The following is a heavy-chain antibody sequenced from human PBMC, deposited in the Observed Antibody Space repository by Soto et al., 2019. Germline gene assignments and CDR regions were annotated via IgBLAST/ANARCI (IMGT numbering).Heavy chain of an antibody. V-gene: IGHV1-69*13. CDR3: ARGRILTRTSPFHCYGMDG. J-gene: IGHJ6*02. D-gene: IGHD2-2*01. CDR2: IIPIFGTA. CDR1: GGTFSSYA. Sequence: SVKVSCKASGGTFSSYAISWVRQAPGQGLEWMGGIIPIFGTANYAQKFQGRVTITADESTSTAYMELSSLRSEDTAVYYCARGRILTRTSPFHCYGMDGWGQGTTVTVSS.